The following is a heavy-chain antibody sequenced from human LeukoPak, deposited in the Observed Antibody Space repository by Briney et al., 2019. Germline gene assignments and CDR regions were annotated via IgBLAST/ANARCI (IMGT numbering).Heavy chain of an antibody. CDR3: ATKDGYSFDY. Sequence: GGSLRLSCAASGFTFSSYWMSWVRQAPGKGLEWVANIKQDGSEKYYVDSVKGRFTISRDNAKNSLFLQMNSLRADDTAVYYCATKDGYSFDYWGQGTLVTVSS. CDR2: IKQDGSEK. V-gene: IGHV3-7*01. D-gene: IGHD5-24*01. J-gene: IGHJ4*02. CDR1: GFTFSSYW.